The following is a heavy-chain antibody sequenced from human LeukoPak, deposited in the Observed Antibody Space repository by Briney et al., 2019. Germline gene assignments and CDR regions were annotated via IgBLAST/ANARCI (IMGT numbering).Heavy chain of an antibody. Sequence: SETLSLTCTVSGGSISSYYWSRIRQPPGKGLEWIGYIYYSGSTNYNPSLKSRVTISVDTSKNQFSLKLSSVTAADTAVYYCARGAAMIVVGGAFDIWGQGTMVTVSS. J-gene: IGHJ3*02. CDR2: IYYSGST. D-gene: IGHD3-22*01. CDR3: ARGAAMIVVGGAFDI. CDR1: GGSISSYY. V-gene: IGHV4-59*01.